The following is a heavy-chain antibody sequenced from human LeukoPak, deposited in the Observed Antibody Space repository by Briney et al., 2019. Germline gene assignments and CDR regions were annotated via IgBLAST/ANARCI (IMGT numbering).Heavy chain of an antibody. D-gene: IGHD3-3*01. CDR3: ATFRFLGT. CDR2: IKPGGNEK. J-gene: IGHJ3*01. Sequence: GGSLRLSCAASGFTFSNYWMTWVRQGPGKGLEWVANIKPGGNEKYYVDSVKGRFTISRDNVKNSLYLQMNSLRAEDTAIYYCATFRFLGTWGQGTMVTVSP. CDR1: GFTFSNYW. V-gene: IGHV3-7*03.